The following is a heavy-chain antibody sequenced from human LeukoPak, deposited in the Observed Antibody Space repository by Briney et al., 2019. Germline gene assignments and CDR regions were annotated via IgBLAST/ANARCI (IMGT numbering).Heavy chain of an antibody. Sequence: SETLSLTCTVSGGSISSGSYYWSWIRQPAGKGLEWIGRIYTSGSTNYNPSLKSRVTMSVDTSKNQFSLKLSSVTAADTAVYYCARVRYSSSWSRRYYYYYMDVWGKGTTVTVSS. D-gene: IGHD6-13*01. CDR1: GGSISSGSYY. CDR2: IYTSGST. V-gene: IGHV4-61*02. CDR3: ARVRYSSSWSRRYYYYYMDV. J-gene: IGHJ6*03.